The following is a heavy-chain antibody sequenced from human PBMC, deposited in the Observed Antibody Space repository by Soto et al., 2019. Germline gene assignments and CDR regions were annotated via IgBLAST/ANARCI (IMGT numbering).Heavy chain of an antibody. CDR3: AKDDCSSTSCYHGLRYSSSYGMDA. J-gene: IGHJ6*02. V-gene: IGHV3-23*01. CDR1: GFTFSSYA. CDR2: ISGSGGST. Sequence: GGSLRLSCAASGFTFSSYAMSWVRQAPGKGLEWVSAISGSGGSTYYADSVKGRFTISRDNSKNTLYLQMNSLRAEDTAVYYCAKDDCSSTSCYHGLRYSSSYGMDAWGQGTTVTVS. D-gene: IGHD2-2*01.